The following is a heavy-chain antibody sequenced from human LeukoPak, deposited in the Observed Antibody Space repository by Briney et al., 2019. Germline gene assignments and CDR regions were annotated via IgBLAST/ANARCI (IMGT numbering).Heavy chain of an antibody. V-gene: IGHV4-39*07. D-gene: IGHD2-15*01. CDR2: IYYSGSP. CDR1: GGSISNNNYY. CDR3: ARIGVGKAFDY. Sequence: SETLSLTCTVSGGSISNNNYYWAWIRQPPGKGLECIGSIYYSGSPYYNPSLKSRVTISVDTSKNQFSLRLSSVTAADTAVYYCARIGVGKAFDYWGQGTLVTVSS. J-gene: IGHJ4*02.